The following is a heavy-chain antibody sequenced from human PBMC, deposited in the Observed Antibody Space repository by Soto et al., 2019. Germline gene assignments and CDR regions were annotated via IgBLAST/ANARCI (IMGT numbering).Heavy chain of an antibody. CDR2: IYISGST. Sequence: EVQLVESGGGLVQPGGSLRLSCAASGFTVSSSYLYWVRQAPGRGLEWVSSIYISGSTYYADCVQGRFTISRDNSKNTLYLQMNSLRAEDTAVYYCARGKVGTNPNWLDPWGQGTLVTVSS. CDR1: GFTVSSSY. D-gene: IGHD1-26*01. V-gene: IGHV3-66*01. J-gene: IGHJ5*02. CDR3: ARGKVGTNPNWLDP.